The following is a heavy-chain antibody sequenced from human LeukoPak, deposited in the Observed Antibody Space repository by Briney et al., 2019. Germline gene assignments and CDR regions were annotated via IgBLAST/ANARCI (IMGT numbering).Heavy chain of an antibody. V-gene: IGHV5-51*01. CDR1: GYSFTSYW. CDR2: IYPGDSDT. D-gene: IGHD6-13*01. J-gene: IGHJ5*02. CDR3: ARQEGYSSGWYIWFNWFDP. Sequence: GESLKISCKGSGYSFTSYWIGWVRQMPGKGLEWMGIIYPGDSDTRYSPSFQGQVTISADKSISTAYLQWSSLKASDTAMYYCARQEGYSSGWYIWFNWFDPWGQGTLVTVSS.